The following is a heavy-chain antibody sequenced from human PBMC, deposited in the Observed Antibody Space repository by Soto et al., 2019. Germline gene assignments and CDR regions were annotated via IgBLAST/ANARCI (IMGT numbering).Heavy chain of an antibody. D-gene: IGHD2-15*01. J-gene: IGHJ4*02. Sequence: SETLSVTCPVSGGSISSGDYYWSWIRQPPGKGLEWIGYIYYSGSTYYNPSLKSRVTISVDTSKNQFSLKLSSVTAADTAVYYCARDRCSGGSCYADYWGQGTLVTVSS. V-gene: IGHV4-30-4*01. CDR1: GGSISSGDYY. CDR3: ARDRCSGGSCYADY. CDR2: IYYSGST.